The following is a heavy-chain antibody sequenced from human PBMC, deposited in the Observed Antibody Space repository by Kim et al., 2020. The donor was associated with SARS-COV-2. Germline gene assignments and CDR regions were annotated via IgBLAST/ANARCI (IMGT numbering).Heavy chain of an antibody. J-gene: IGHJ4*02. CDR3: ARGVIAATHFDY. V-gene: IGHV1-8*01. CDR2: MNPNSGNT. CDR1: GYTFTTYD. Sequence: ASVKVSCKASGYTFTTYDINWVRQATGQGLEWMGWMNPNSGNTGYAQNFQGRVTMTRNTSITTAYMELSSLRSEDTAVYYCARGVIAATHFDYWGQGTLVTVSS. D-gene: IGHD2-15*01.